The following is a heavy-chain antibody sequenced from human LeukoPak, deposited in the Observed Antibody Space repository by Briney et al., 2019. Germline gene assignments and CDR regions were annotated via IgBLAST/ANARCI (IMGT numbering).Heavy chain of an antibody. V-gene: IGHV3-48*02. CDR2: ISSSSSTI. CDR1: GFTFSSYG. J-gene: IGHJ4*02. CDR3: ARDRPYSSGEFDY. D-gene: IGHD6-19*01. Sequence: PGRSLRLSCAASGFTFSSYGMHWVRQAPGKGLEWVSYISSSSSTIYYADSVKGRFTISRDNAKNSLYLQMNSLRDEDTAVYYCARDRPYSSGEFDYWGQGTLVTVSS.